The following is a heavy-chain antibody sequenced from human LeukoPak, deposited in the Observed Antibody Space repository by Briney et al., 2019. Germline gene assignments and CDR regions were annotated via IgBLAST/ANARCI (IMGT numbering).Heavy chain of an antibody. V-gene: IGHV3-64*01. D-gene: IGHD3-10*01. CDR2: VSSNGGST. CDR3: SRASTYYYGSGSYLTN. Sequence: GGSLRLSCAASGFTFSAYAMHWVRQAPGKGLEYVSVVSSNGGSTYYANSVKGRFTISRGNSNNTLYLQMGSLRAEDMAVYYCSRASTYYYGSGSYLTNWGQGTLVTVSS. J-gene: IGHJ4*02. CDR1: GFTFSAYA.